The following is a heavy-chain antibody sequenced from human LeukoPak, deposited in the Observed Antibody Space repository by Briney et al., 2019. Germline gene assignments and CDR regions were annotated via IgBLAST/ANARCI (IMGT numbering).Heavy chain of an antibody. CDR2: IYYSGST. Sequence: SETLSLTCTVSGGSISSYYWSWIRQPPGKGLEWIGYIYYSGSTNYNPSLKSRVTISVDTSKNQFSLKLSSVTAADTAVYYCAREQGYSFAFDPWGQGTLVTVSS. CDR3: AREQGYSFAFDP. V-gene: IGHV4-59*12. D-gene: IGHD5-18*01. CDR1: GGSISSYY. J-gene: IGHJ5*02.